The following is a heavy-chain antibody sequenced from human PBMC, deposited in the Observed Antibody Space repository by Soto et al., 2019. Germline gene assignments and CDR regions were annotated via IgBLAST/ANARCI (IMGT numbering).Heavy chain of an antibody. CDR3: ARAGTAVAGTQNDFDY. V-gene: IGHV3-33*01. CDR2: KWYDGSNK. CDR1: GFIFKNYG. J-gene: IGHJ4*02. D-gene: IGHD6-19*01. Sequence: GGSLRLSCSASGFIFKNYGMHWVRQAPGKGLEGVAVKWYDGSNKYYGDNVKGRFTISRDNSKNTLYLEMNSLRDENKTIYYSARAGTAVAGTQNDFDYWGQGTLVTVSS.